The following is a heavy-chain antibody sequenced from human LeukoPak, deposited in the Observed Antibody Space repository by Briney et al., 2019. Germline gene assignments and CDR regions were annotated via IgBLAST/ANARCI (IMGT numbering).Heavy chain of an antibody. Sequence: SETLSLTCTVSGGSISSSSYYWGWIRQPPGKGLEWIGSIYYSGSTYYNPSLKSRVTISVDTPKNEFSLKLTSVTAADTAVYFCARWTDCGGDCHILDHWGQGILVTVSS. CDR3: ARWTDCGGDCHILDH. J-gene: IGHJ4*02. D-gene: IGHD2-21*02. CDR1: GGSISSSSYY. CDR2: IYYSGST. V-gene: IGHV4-39*07.